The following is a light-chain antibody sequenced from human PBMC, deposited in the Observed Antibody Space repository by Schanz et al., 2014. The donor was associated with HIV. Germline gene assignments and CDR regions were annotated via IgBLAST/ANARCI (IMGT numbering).Light chain of an antibody. CDR3: LQLNNFPFT. V-gene: IGKV1-9*01. CDR2: ATS. Sequence: DIQLTQSPSFLSASVGDRVTITCRASQGFGSYLAWLQQKPVKAPKLLIYATSTLQNGVPSRFSGSGFGTSFSLTISSLQPGDFATYYWLQLNNFPFTVGPGTKVDLK. CDR1: QGFGSY. J-gene: IGKJ3*01.